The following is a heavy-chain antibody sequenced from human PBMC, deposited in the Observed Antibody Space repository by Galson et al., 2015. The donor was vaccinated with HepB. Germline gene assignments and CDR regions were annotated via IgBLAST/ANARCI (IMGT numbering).Heavy chain of an antibody. Sequence: SLRLSCAASGFNFNNYWMHWVRQVPGKGPLWLSRINNDGSSIDYADSVKGRFTISRDNAKSTLYLQMNGLRVEDTAVYYCARDKLLLTALDYWGQGTPVTVSS. CDR2: INNDGSSI. V-gene: IGHV3-74*01. CDR1: GFNFNNYW. D-gene: IGHD1-26*01. CDR3: ARDKLLLTALDY. J-gene: IGHJ4*02.